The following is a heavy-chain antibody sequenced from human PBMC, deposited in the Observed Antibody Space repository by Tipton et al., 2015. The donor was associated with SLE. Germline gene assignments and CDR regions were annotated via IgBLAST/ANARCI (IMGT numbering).Heavy chain of an antibody. J-gene: IGHJ6*03. CDR3: ARGQRPGYCSRASCPYYYYYMDV. V-gene: IGHV4-34*01. D-gene: IGHD2-2*01. Sequence: TLSLTCAVYGGSFSGYYWSWIRQPPGKGLEWSGEINQSGSTNYNPSLKSRVTISVDTSKSQFSLKLSSVTAADTAVYYCARGQRPGYCSRASCPYYYYYMDVWGKGTTVTVSS. CDR2: INQSGST. CDR1: GGSFSGYY.